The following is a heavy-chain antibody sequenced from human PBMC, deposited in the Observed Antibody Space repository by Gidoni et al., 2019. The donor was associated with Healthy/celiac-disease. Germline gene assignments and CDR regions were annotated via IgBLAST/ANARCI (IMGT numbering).Heavy chain of an antibody. V-gene: IGHV4-61*01. CDR1: GGSVSSGSYY. D-gene: IGHD3-22*01. CDR3: ATDYYDSSGYYIFDY. CDR2: IYYSGST. Sequence: QVQLQESGPGLVKPSETLSLPCTVSGGSVSSGSYYWSWIRQPPGKGLEWIGYIYYSGSTNYNPSLKSRVTISVDTSKNQFSLKLSSVTAADTAVYYCATDYYDSSGYYIFDYWGQGTLVTVSS. J-gene: IGHJ4*02.